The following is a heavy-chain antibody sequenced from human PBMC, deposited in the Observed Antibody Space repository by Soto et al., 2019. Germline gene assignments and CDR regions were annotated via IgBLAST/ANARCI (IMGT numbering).Heavy chain of an antibody. CDR3: ARETPLWFGEGYYYGMDV. Sequence: GASVKVSCKASGYTFTGYYMHWVRQAPGQGLEWMGWINPNSGGTNYAQKFQGWVTMTRDTSISTAYMELSRLRSDDTAVYYCARETPLWFGEGYYYGMDVWGQGTTVTVS. D-gene: IGHD3-10*01. CDR2: INPNSGGT. J-gene: IGHJ6*02. V-gene: IGHV1-2*04. CDR1: GYTFTGYY.